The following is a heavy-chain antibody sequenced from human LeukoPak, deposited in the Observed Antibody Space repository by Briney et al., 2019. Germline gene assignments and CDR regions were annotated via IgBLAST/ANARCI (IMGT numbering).Heavy chain of an antibody. CDR3: ASPPGGYDFWSGYQDYFDY. CDR1: GYSISSGYY. CDR2: IYHSGST. J-gene: IGHJ4*02. D-gene: IGHD3-3*01. Sequence: SETLSLTCTVPGYSISSGYYWGWIRQPPGKGLEWIGSIYHSGSTYYNPSLKSRVTISVDTSKNQFSLKLSSVTAADTAVYYCASPPGGYDFWSGYQDYFDYWGQGTLVTVSS. V-gene: IGHV4-38-2*02.